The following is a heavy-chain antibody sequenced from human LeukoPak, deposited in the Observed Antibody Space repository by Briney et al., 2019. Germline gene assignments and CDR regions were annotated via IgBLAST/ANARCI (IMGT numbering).Heavy chain of an antibody. J-gene: IGHJ4*02. D-gene: IGHD1-26*01. CDR3: ARAPHEWELDLDY. CDR2: IYTSGST. CDR1: SGSISSGSYY. Sequence: SQTLSLTCTVSSGSISSGSYYWSWIRQPAGKGLEWIGRIYTSGSTNYNPSLKSRVTISVDTSKNQFSLKLSSVTAADTAVYYCARAPHEWELDLDYWGQGTLVTVSS. V-gene: IGHV4-61*02.